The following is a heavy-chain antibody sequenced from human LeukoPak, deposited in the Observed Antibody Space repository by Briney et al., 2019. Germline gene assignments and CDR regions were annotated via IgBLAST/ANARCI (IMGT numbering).Heavy chain of an antibody. V-gene: IGHV4-4*02. CDR1: GGSISSSNW. CDR3: ARARRGSSWTYYFDY. D-gene: IGHD6-13*01. Sequence: PSETLSLTCAVSGGSISSSNWWSWVRQPPGKGLEWIGEIYHSGSTNYNPSLKSRVTISVDKSKNQFSLKLSSVTAADTAVYYCARARRGSSWTYYFDYWGQGTLVTVSS. CDR2: IYHSGST. J-gene: IGHJ4*02.